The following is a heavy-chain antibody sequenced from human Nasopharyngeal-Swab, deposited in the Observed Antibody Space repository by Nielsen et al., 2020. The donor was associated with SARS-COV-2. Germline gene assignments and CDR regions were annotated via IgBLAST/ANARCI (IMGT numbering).Heavy chain of an antibody. V-gene: IGHV4-61*01. J-gene: IGHJ4*02. CDR3: AREVVGGLVDS. CDR2: FSYTGIT. CDR1: GGSISSGSISSYH. D-gene: IGHD1-26*01. Sequence: SETLSLTCTVSGGSISSGSISSYHWSSIRQPPGKGLEWIGYFSYTGITNYNPSLKSRVTISVDMSKNQFSLKLSSVAAADTAVYYCAREVVGGLVDSWGQGTLVTVSS.